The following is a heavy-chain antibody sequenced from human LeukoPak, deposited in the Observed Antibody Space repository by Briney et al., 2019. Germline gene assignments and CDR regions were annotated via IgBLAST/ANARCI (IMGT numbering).Heavy chain of an antibody. CDR3: ARDFVNSGYYFDY. Sequence: PGGSLRLSCEASGFSVTNNYMSWFRLAPGKGLGWVSGISRTSTYIYYADSVQGRFTISRDNAKNSLYLQMDSLRAEDTAVYYCARDFVNSGYYFDYWGQGTQVTVSS. D-gene: IGHD3-22*01. V-gene: IGHV3-11*06. CDR2: ISRTSTYI. CDR1: GFSVTNNY. J-gene: IGHJ4*02.